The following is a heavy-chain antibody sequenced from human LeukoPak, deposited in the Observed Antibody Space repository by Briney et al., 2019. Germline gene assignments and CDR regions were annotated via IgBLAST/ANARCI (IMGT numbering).Heavy chain of an antibody. Sequence: ASVKVSCKASGYTFTSYAMHWVRQAPGQRLEWMGWISAGNTNYAQKFQGRVTMTTDTSTSTAYLELRSLRSDDTAVYYCAREPCPGNCHPYYFDHWGHGTLVTVSS. J-gene: IGHJ4*01. D-gene: IGHD4-23*01. CDR3: AREPCPGNCHPYYFDH. V-gene: IGHV1-3*01. CDR1: GYTFTSYA. CDR2: ISAGNT.